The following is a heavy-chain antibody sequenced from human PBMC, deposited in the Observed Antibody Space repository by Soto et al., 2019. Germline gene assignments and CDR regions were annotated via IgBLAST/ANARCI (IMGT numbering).Heavy chain of an antibody. CDR3: AKEGSSGWSSFDY. CDR1: KFTFSDYA. J-gene: IGHJ4*02. D-gene: IGHD6-19*01. V-gene: IGHV3-23*01. CDR2: ISGSGGST. Sequence: GGSWSLSFAASKFTFSDYALTWVRQAPGKGLEWVSAISGSGGSTYYADSVKGRFTISRDNSKNTVYLQMNSLRAEDTAVYYCAKEGSSGWSSFDYWGQGTPVTVSS.